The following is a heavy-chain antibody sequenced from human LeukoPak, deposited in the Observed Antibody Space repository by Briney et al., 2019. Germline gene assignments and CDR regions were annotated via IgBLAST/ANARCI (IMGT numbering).Heavy chain of an antibody. J-gene: IGHJ4*02. Sequence: ASVKVSCKASGYTFTGYYMHWVRQAPGQGLEWMGWINPNSGGTNYAQKFQGRVTMTRDTSISTAYMELSRLRSDDTAAYYCAGLTVTTFYYFDYWGQGTLVTVSS. V-gene: IGHV1-2*02. CDR1: GYTFTGYY. CDR2: INPNSGGT. D-gene: IGHD4-17*01. CDR3: AGLTVTTFYYFDY.